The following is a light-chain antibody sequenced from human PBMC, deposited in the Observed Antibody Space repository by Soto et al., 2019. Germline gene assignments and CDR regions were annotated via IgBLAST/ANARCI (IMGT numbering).Light chain of an antibody. CDR3: QQYNNWPRT. Sequence: EIVLTQSPGTLSLSPGKRATLSCRASQSVSSSLLAWYQQKPGQAPRLVIFAASSRATGIPARFSGSGSGTEFTLTISSLQPEDFAVYYCQQYNNWPRTFGQGTKVDTK. J-gene: IGKJ1*01. CDR2: AAS. CDR1: QSVSSSL. V-gene: IGKV3-20*01.